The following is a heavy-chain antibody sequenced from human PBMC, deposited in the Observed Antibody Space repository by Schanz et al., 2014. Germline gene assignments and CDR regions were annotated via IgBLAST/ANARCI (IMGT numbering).Heavy chain of an antibody. CDR2: ISDSGDTA. J-gene: IGHJ4*02. D-gene: IGHD2-8*02. CDR1: GFTFTNYA. CDR3: AKSLESCPGGRCSRGYFDY. Sequence: DVQLLESGGGLVQPGGSLRLSCAASGFTFTNYAMSWVRQAPGKGLEWVSLISDSGDTAYYADSVKGRFTISRDNFMGALYLQMSSLRAEDTAVYYCAKSLESCPGGRCSRGYFDYWGQGTLVTVSS. V-gene: IGHV3-23*01.